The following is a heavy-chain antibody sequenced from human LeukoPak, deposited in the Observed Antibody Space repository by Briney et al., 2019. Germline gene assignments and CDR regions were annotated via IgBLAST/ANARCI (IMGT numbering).Heavy chain of an antibody. J-gene: IGHJ3*01. Sequence: GGSLRLSCAASGFAFNSDVMHWVRQAPGKGLEWVSIIWFGGSHEYYVDSVRGRFTISRDNSRNTMYLQMNSLSVEDTALYFCAKEVAFGAGAYDVRGQGTSVTVSS. CDR1: GFAFNSDV. D-gene: IGHD3-10*01. CDR3: AKEVAFGAGAYDV. V-gene: IGHV3-33*06. CDR2: IWFGGSHE.